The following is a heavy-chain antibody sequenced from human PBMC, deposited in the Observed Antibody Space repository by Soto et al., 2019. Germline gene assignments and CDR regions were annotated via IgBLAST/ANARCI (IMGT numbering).Heavy chain of an antibody. CDR1: GYTFSTYA. Sequence: ASVKVSCKASGYTFSTYAMHWVRQAPGQSLEWMGWINGGTGQTRYSQRFQDRVTITRDTSAKTTYMDLTSLRSEDTAVYYCARGKGMEENYSSYGMDIWGQGTTVTV. J-gene: IGHJ6*02. D-gene: IGHD1-1*01. V-gene: IGHV1-3*01. CDR3: ARGKGMEENYSSYGMDI. CDR2: INGGTGQT.